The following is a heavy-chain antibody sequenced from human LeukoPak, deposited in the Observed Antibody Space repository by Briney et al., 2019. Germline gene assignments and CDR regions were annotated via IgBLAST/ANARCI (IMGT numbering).Heavy chain of an antibody. CDR2: ISAYNGNT. J-gene: IGHJ4*02. CDR1: GYTFTSYG. V-gene: IGHV1-18*01. CDR3: ARWRFLEWPNPHDY. Sequence: ASVKVSCKASGYTFTSYGISLVRQAPGQGLEWMGWISAYNGNTNYAQKLQGRVTMTTDTSTSTAYMELRSLRSDDTAVYYCARWRFLEWPNPHDYWGQGTLVTVSS. D-gene: IGHD3-3*01.